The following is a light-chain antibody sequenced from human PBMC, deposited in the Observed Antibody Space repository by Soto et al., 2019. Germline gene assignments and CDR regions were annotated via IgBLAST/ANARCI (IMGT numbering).Light chain of an antibody. J-gene: IGKJ1*01. V-gene: IGKV3-15*01. Sequence: EIVMPQSPATLPVSPGERATLSCRASQSVSTTLAWYQQKPGQAPRLLIYGASTRATGIPARFSGSGSGTEFTLTVSSLQSEDFAVYYCQQYNNWPRTFGQGTKVEIK. CDR2: GAS. CDR1: QSVSTT. CDR3: QQYNNWPRT.